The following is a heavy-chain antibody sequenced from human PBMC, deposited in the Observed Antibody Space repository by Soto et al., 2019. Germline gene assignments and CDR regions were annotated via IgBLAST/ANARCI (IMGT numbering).Heavy chain of an antibody. Sequence: ASVKVSCKASGYTFSSYYMHWVRQAPGQGLEWMGIINPSGNSTTYAQKFQGRVTMSRDTSTSTDYMELSSLRSEDTAVYYCARNYGDYGGLDYWGQGTLVTVSS. V-gene: IGHV1-46*01. CDR1: GYTFSSYY. CDR3: ARNYGDYGGLDY. D-gene: IGHD4-17*01. J-gene: IGHJ4*02. CDR2: INPSGNST.